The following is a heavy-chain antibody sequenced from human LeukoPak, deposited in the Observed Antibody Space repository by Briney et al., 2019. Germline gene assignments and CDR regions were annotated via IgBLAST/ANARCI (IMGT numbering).Heavy chain of an antibody. Sequence: ASVKVSCKASGYTFTSYYMHWVRQAPGQGLEWMGLINPSGGSTSYAQKFQGRVTMTRDTSTSTVYMELSSLRSEDTAVYYCARDGRGSYADLSLFDYWGQGTLVTVSS. CDR3: ARDGRGSYADLSLFDY. V-gene: IGHV1-46*01. J-gene: IGHJ4*02. CDR2: INPSGGST. D-gene: IGHD1-26*01. CDR1: GYTFTSYY.